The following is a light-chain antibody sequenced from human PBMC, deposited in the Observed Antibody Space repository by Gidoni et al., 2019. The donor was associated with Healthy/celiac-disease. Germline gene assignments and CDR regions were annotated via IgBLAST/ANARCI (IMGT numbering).Light chain of an antibody. CDR3: RQSYRTPLT. CDR1: QSVLYSSNDKNY. V-gene: IGKV4-1*01. CDR2: WAS. Sequence: DIVMNQSPDSLAVSLGERATINCKSSQSVLYSSNDKNYLAWYQQKPGQPPKLLIYWASTRESGVPDRFSGSGSGTDFTLTSSSLQAEDVAVYYCRQSYRTPLTFGGXTKVEIK. J-gene: IGKJ4*01.